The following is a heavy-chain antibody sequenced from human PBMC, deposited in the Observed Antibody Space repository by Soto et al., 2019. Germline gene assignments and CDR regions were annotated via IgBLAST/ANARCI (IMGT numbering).Heavy chain of an antibody. CDR2: IYHSGST. Sequence: LSLTCAVSGGSISSGGYSWSWIRQPPGKGLEWIGYIYHSGSTYYNPSLKSRVTISVDRSKNQFSLKLSSVTAADTAVYYCAGSTVTTLVPFDYWGQGTLVTVSS. D-gene: IGHD4-4*01. J-gene: IGHJ4*02. CDR3: AGSTVTTLVPFDY. V-gene: IGHV4-30-2*01. CDR1: GGSISSGGYS.